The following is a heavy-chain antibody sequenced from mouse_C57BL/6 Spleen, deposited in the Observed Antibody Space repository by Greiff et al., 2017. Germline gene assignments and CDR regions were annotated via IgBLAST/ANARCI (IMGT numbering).Heavy chain of an antibody. CDR1: GYTFTSYW. CDR2: INPSNGGT. CDR3: AADSSGYVGYYAMDY. Sequence: VKLQQPGTELVKPGASVKLSCKASGYTFTSYWMHWVKQRPGQGLEWIGNINPSNGGTNYNEKFKSKATLTVDKSSSTAYMQLSSLTSEDSAVYYCAADSSGYVGYYAMDYWGQGTSVTVSS. J-gene: IGHJ4*01. D-gene: IGHD3-2*02. V-gene: IGHV1-53*01.